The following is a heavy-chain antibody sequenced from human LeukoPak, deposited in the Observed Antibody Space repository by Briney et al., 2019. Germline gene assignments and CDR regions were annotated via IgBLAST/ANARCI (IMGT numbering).Heavy chain of an antibody. D-gene: IGHD2-2*02. J-gene: IGHJ6*03. CDR2: INPNSGGT. V-gene: IGHV1-2*02. CDR3: ARTKGGFQTIPDYYYYMDV. Sequence: ASVKGSCKASGYTFTGYYMHWVRQAPGQGLEWMGWINPNSGGTNYAQKFQGRVTMTRDTSISTAYMDLSRLRSDDTAVYYCARTKGGFQTIPDYYYYMDVWGKGTTVTISS. CDR1: GYTFTGYY.